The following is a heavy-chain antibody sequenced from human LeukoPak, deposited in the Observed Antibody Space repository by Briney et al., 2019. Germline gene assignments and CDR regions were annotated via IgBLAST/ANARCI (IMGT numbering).Heavy chain of an antibody. Sequence: GESLRLSCAASGFTFSSYGMHWVRQVPSKVLEWVAVIWSDGSNKYYADSVEGRLTISRDHTKNTLYLQMNRLRAEDTAVYYCASVVAMANYYYYGMDGWGQGTTVTAS. J-gene: IGHJ6*02. CDR2: IWSDGSNK. D-gene: IGHD5-18*01. V-gene: IGHV3-33*01. CDR1: GFTFSSYG. CDR3: ASVVAMANYYYYGMDG.